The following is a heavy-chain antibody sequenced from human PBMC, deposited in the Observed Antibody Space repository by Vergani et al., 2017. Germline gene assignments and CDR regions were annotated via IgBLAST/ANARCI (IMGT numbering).Heavy chain of an antibody. CDR2: IHYSENT. D-gene: IGHD6-19*01. Sequence: QVRLQESGPGLVKPSETLSLTCSVSFDSIRNLYCNWIRQPPGKGLEWIGSIHYSENTNYNPSLKTRVTISVDTSKNQFSLTSTSVTAADTAVYYCASDTHSGQRADRWGQGILVTVTS. CDR3: ASDTHSGQRADR. V-gene: IGHV4-59*11. CDR1: FDSIRNLY. J-gene: IGHJ5*02.